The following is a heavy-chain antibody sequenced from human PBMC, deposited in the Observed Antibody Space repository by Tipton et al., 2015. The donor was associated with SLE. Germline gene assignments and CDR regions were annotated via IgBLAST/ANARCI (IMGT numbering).Heavy chain of an antibody. CDR3: ARGVRGIVVVISHFDY. J-gene: IGHJ4*02. Sequence: GSLRLSCAASGFTFDDYGMSWVRQAPGKGLEWVSGFNWNGGSTGYADSVKGRFTISRDNAKNSLYLQMNSLRAEYTALYYCARGVRGIVVVISHFDYWGQGTLVTVSS. CDR2: FNWNGGST. CDR1: GFTFDDYG. V-gene: IGHV3-20*04. D-gene: IGHD3-22*01.